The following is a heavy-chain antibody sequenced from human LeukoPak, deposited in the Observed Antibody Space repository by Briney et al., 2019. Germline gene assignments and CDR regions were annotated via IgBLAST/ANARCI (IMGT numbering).Heavy chain of an antibody. V-gene: IGHV3-48*01. CDR1: GFTFSSYS. CDR2: ISSGSYTT. Sequence: PGGSLRLSCAASGFTFSSYSMNWVRQAPGKGLEWVSYISSGSYTTYYADSVKGRFTISRDNSKNTLYLQMNSLRAEDTAVYYCAKDSTSGSYYLDYWGQGTLVTVSS. J-gene: IGHJ4*02. CDR3: AKDSTSGSYYLDY. D-gene: IGHD1-26*01.